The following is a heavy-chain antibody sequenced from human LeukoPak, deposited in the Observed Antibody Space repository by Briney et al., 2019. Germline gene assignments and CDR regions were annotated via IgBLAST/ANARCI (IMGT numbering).Heavy chain of an antibody. CDR2: ISYDGSNK. CDR1: GFTFSSYG. V-gene: IGHV3-30*03. D-gene: IGHD2/OR15-2a*01. Sequence: PGGSLRLSCAASGFTFSSYGMHWVRQAPGKGLEWVAVISYDGSNKYYADSVKGRFTISRDNSKNTLYLQMNSLRAEDTAVYYCARGAMSTFARFDSWGQGTLVSVSS. J-gene: IGHJ4*02. CDR3: ARGAMSTFARFDS.